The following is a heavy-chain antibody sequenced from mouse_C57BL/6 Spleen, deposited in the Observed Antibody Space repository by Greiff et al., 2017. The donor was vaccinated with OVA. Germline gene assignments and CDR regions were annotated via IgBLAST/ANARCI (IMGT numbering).Heavy chain of an antibody. CDR2: IYPGDGDT. D-gene: IGHD1-1*01. CDR3: ARSDNYGFFYWYFDV. CDR1: GYAFSSSW. Sequence: QVQLQQSGPELVKPGASVKISCKASGYAFSSSWMNWVKQRPGKGLEWIGRIYPGDGDTNYNGKFKGKATLTADKSSSTAYMQLSSLTSEDSAVYFCARSDNYGFFYWYFDVWGTGTTVTVSS. J-gene: IGHJ1*03. V-gene: IGHV1-82*01.